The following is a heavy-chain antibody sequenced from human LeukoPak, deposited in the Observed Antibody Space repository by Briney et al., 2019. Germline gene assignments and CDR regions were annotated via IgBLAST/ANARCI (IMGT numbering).Heavy chain of an antibody. J-gene: IGHJ5*01. D-gene: IGHD3-10*01. CDR1: GFAFSNYW. CDR2: IKYDGSEK. Sequence: GGSLRLSCTGSGFAFSNYWMSWVRQAPGKGLEWVANIKYDGSEKYYVDSVKGRLTISRDNAKNSLYLQTNSLRAEDTAVYYCAREPVRKRWFDSWGQGTLVTVSS. V-gene: IGHV3-7*03. CDR3: AREPVRKRWFDS.